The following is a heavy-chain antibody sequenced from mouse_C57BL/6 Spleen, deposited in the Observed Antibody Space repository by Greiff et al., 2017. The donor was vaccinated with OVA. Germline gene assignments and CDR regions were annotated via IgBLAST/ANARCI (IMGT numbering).Heavy chain of an antibody. CDR3: APFITTAMDY. D-gene: IGHD1-1*01. V-gene: IGHV1-26*01. J-gene: IGHJ4*01. CDR1: GYTFTDYY. CDR2: INPNNGGT. Sequence: VQLQQSGPELVKPGASVKISCKASGYTFTDYYMNWVKQSHGKSLEWIGDINPNNGGTSYNQKFKGKATLTVDKSSSTAYMELRSLTSEDSAVYYCAPFITTAMDYWGQGTSVTVSS.